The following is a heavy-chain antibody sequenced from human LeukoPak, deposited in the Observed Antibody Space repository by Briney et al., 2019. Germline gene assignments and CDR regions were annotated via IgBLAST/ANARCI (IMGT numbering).Heavy chain of an antibody. CDR3: ARGLHSSGGKYYYYVDV. CDR1: GFTFSSYE. D-gene: IGHD6-19*01. CDR2: ISSSGSTI. J-gene: IGHJ6*03. V-gene: IGHV3-48*03. Sequence: GGSLRLSCAASGFTFSSYEMNWVRQAPGKGLEWVSYISSSGSTIYYADSVKGRFTISRDNAKNSLYLQMNSLRAEDTAVYYCARGLHSSGGKYYYYVDVWGKGTTVTVSS.